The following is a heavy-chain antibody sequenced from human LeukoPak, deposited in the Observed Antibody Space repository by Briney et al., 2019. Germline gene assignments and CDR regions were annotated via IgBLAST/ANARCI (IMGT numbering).Heavy chain of an antibody. J-gene: IGHJ3*02. V-gene: IGHV3-23*01. D-gene: IGHD4-17*01. CDR3: AKDLDDYGDLRAFDI. CDR1: GFTFSSYA. CDR2: ISGSGGST. Sequence: GGSLRLSCAASGFTFSSYAMSWVRQAPGKGLEWGSAISGSGGSTYYADSVKGRFTISRDNSKNTLYLQMNSLRAEDTAVYYCAKDLDDYGDLRAFDIWGQGTMVTVSS.